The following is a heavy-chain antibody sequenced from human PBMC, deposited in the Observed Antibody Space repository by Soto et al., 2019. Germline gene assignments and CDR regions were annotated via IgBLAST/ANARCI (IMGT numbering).Heavy chain of an antibody. Sequence: RGSLRLSCAGSVFMFSSFAMTWVRQAPGKGLDWVSTTRSNGEHTYYADSVKGRFTVSRDNSKNTLFLEMSSLRAEDSAIYYCAKDSKSVSVSAARVYGMDVWGQGTTVTVSS. CDR1: VFMFSSFA. V-gene: IGHV3-23*01. CDR2: TRSNGEHT. CDR3: AKDSKSVSVSAARVYGMDV. J-gene: IGHJ6*01. D-gene: IGHD2-2*01.